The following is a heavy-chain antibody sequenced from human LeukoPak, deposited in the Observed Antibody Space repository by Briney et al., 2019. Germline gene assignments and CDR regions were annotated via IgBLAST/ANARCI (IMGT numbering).Heavy chain of an antibody. V-gene: IGHV3-30*02. CDR1: GFTFSSYG. D-gene: IGHD3-9*01. CDR2: IRYDGSNK. J-gene: IGHJ4*02. Sequence: GGSLRLSCAASGFTFSSYGMHWVRQAPGKGLEWVAFIRYDGSNKYYADSVKGRFTISRDNSKNTLYLQMNSLRAEDTAVYYCAKDGSRYLGFYYFDYWGQGTLVTVSS. CDR3: AKDGSRYLGFYYFDY.